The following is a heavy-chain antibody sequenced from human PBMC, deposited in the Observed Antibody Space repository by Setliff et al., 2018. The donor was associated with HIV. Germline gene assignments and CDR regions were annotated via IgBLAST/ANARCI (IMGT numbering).Heavy chain of an antibody. J-gene: IGHJ4*02. V-gene: IGHV1-2*06. Sequence: ASVKVSCKASGYTFTSYGISWVRQVPGQGLEWMGRINPNTGGTDYAQKFQGRVTMTGDTSISTAYMELSRLRSDDTAVYYCARDFTYDYDSSGPGWGQGTLVTVSS. CDR3: ARDFTYDYDSSGPG. CDR2: INPNTGGT. CDR1: GYTFTSYG. D-gene: IGHD3-22*01.